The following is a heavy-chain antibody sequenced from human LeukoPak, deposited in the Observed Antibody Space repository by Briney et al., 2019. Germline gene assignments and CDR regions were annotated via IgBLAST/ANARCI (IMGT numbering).Heavy chain of an antibody. J-gene: IGHJ4*02. CDR3: AKMQGYFDY. CDR1: GLTFSSYG. CDR2: ITGDGTTT. Sequence: GALRLSCEASGLTFSSYGMSWVRQAPGKGLQWVSAITGDGTTTYYADSVKGRFTISRDNSKNMLYLQMSSLRAADTAVYYCAKMQGYFDYWGQGTLVPVSS. V-gene: IGHV3-23*01.